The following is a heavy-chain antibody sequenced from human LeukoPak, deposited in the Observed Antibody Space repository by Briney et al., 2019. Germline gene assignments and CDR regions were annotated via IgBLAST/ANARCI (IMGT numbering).Heavy chain of an antibody. CDR2: ISGSSGTI. D-gene: IGHD2-21*02. CDR1: GFTFSNYA. V-gene: IGHV3-23*01. Sequence: PGGSLRLSCAASGFTFSNYAMNWVPQAPGKGLEWVSGISGSSGTINYAAPVKGRFTISRDNSRNTLYLQMNSLRADDTAVYYCAKRLGDPRAFDYWGQGTLVTVS. CDR3: AKRLGDPRAFDY. J-gene: IGHJ4*02.